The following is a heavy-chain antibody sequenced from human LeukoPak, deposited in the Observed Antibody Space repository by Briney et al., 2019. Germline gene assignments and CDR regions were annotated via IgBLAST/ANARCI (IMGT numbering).Heavy chain of an antibody. Sequence: GESLKISCKGSGYSFTSYWSGWVRQMPGKGLEWMGIIYPGDSDTRYSPSFQGQVTISADKSISTAYLQWSSLKASDTAMYYCARENPYCSSTSCYTKSGFDYWGKGTLVTVSS. J-gene: IGHJ4*02. V-gene: IGHV5-51*01. CDR3: ARENPYCSSTSCYTKSGFDY. D-gene: IGHD2-2*02. CDR2: IYPGDSDT. CDR1: GYSFTSYW.